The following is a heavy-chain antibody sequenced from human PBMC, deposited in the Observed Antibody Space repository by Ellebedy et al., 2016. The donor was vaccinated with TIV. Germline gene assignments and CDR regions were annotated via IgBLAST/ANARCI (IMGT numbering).Heavy chain of an antibody. J-gene: IGHJ4*02. V-gene: IGHV3-66*01. Sequence: GESLTISCAASGFTVTNNYMSLVRQAPGKGLEWVSVIYTGGSTFHADSVKGRFTISRDNSKNTLYLQMSSLRAEDTAVYYCARVYKSGWYGYFDHWGQGTLVTVSS. CDR2: IYTGGST. D-gene: IGHD6-13*01. CDR1: GFTVTNNY. CDR3: ARVYKSGWYGYFDH.